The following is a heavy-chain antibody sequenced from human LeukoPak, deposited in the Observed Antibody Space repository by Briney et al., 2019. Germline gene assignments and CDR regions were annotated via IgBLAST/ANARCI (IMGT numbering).Heavy chain of an antibody. Sequence: GGSLRLSCTASGFTFGDYAMSWVRQAPGKGPEWVGFIRSKTYGGTTEYAASVKGRFTISRDDSKTIAYLQMNSLKTEDTAVYYCTRVVVYYDSSGYSYYFDYWGQGTLVTVSS. J-gene: IGHJ4*02. D-gene: IGHD3-22*01. V-gene: IGHV3-49*04. CDR2: IRSKTYGGTT. CDR1: GFTFGDYA. CDR3: TRVVVYYDSSGYSYYFDY.